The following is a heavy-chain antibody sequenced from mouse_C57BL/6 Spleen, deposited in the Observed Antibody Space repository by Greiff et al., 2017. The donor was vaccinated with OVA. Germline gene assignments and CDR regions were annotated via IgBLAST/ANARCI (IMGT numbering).Heavy chain of an antibody. CDR2: ISDGGSYT. CDR1: GFTFSSYA. D-gene: IGHD1-1*01. CDR3: ARERYYGSRYFDV. J-gene: IGHJ1*03. V-gene: IGHV5-4*01. Sequence: EVKVVESGGGLVKPGGSLKLSCAASGFTFSSYAMSWVRQTPEKRLEWVATISDGGSYTYYPDNVKGRFTISRDNAKNNLYLQMSHLKSEDTARYYCARERYYGSRYFDVWGTGTTVTVSS.